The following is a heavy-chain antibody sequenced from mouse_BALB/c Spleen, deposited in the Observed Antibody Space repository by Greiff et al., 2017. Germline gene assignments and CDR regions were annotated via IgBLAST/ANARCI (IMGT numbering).Heavy chain of an antibody. CDR2: ISYSGST. CDR1: GDSITSGY. V-gene: IGHV3-8*02. D-gene: IGHD2-10*01. J-gene: IGHJ4*01. Sequence: EVKVVESGPSLVKPSQTLSLTCSVTGDSITSGYWNWIRKFPGNKLEYMGYISYSGSTYYNPSLKSRISITRDTSKNQYYLQLNSVTTEDTATYYCARSPYYGNYEGAMDYWGQGTSVTVSS. CDR3: ARSPYYGNYEGAMDY.